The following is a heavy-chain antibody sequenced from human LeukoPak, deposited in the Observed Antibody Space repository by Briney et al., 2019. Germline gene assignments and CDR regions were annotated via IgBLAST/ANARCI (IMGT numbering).Heavy chain of an antibody. J-gene: IGHJ4*02. CDR1: GGSISSGGYY. Sequence: SETLSLTCTVSGGSISSGGYYWSWIRQHPGKGLEWFGYIYYSGNTYYNPSLKSRVTISVDTSKNQFSLKLTSVTAADTAVYYCARVLGGARSSGYSILHFDYWGQGTLVTVSS. V-gene: IGHV4-31*03. CDR2: IYYSGNT. D-gene: IGHD3-22*01. CDR3: ARVLGGARSSGYSILHFDY.